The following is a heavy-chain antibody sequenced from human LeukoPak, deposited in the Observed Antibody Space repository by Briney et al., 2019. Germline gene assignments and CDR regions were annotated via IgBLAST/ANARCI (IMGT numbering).Heavy chain of an antibody. CDR3: ARDRLYGSGPYHPSKYYAMDV. Sequence: SETLSLTCTVSGGSIGSGGYYWSWIRQHPGKGLEWIGYINYSGNIYYNPSLKSRVIISVDTSKNQFSLKLSSVTAADTAVYYCARDRLYGSGPYHPSKYYAMDVWGQGTTVTVSS. J-gene: IGHJ6*02. CDR2: INYSGNI. V-gene: IGHV4-31*03. CDR1: GGSIGSGGYY. D-gene: IGHD3-10*01.